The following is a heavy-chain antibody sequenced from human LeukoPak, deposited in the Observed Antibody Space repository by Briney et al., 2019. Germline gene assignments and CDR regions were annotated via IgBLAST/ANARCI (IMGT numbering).Heavy chain of an antibody. CDR2: IKAGNGDT. D-gene: IGHD2-21*01. CDR1: GYIFTKYV. V-gene: IGHV1-3*01. Sequence: GASVKVSCKASGYIFTKYVVHWVRQAPGQRPEXXXXIKAGNGDTKYSQNFQDRLTITRDTSASTVYMELSSLTSEDTALYYCARDDCGDTCYPGGYWGQGTLVTVSS. J-gene: IGHJ4*02. CDR3: ARDDCGDTCYPGGY.